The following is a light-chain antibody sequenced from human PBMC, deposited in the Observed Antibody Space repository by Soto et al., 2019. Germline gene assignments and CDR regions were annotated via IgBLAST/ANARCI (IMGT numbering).Light chain of an antibody. J-gene: IGLJ1*01. CDR2: DVT. Sequence: SALSQPGAVCVSPGQSITISCTSTSSDVGGYNSVSWYRQDPGKAPKLMIYDVTNRPSGVSNRFSGSKSGNTASLTISGLQAEDEADYYCSSFTSDITYVFGTGTKVTVL. V-gene: IGLV2-14*01. CDR1: SSDVGGYNS. CDR3: SSFTSDITYV.